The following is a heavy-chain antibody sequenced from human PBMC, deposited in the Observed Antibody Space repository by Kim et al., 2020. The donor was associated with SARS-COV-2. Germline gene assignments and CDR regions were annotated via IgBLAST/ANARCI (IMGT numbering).Heavy chain of an antibody. Sequence: GGSPRLSCEASGFSFSDSWLHWVRQAPGKGLVWVSRIRGDGGSITYVDSVKGRFTISRDNTKNTLYLQMNSLRAEDTAVYYCARGWSPGYWGQGTLVTVS. CDR3: ARGWSPGY. D-gene: IGHD3-3*01. V-gene: IGHV3-74*01. CDR1: GFSFSDSW. J-gene: IGHJ4*02. CDR2: IRGDGGSI.